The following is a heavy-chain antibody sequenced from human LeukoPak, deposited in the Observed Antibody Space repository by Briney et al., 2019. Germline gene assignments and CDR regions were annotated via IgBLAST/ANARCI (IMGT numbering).Heavy chain of an antibody. CDR2: IYYSGST. CDR1: GGSISSSSHY. V-gene: IGHV4-39*02. J-gene: IGHJ5*02. Sequence: KPSETLSLTCTVSGGSISSSSHYWGWIRQPPGKGLEWIGSIYYSGSTYYNPSLKSRLTISVDTSKNQFSLKLSSVTAADTAVYYCATEEISWFDPWGQGTLVTVSS. CDR3: ATEEISWFDP.